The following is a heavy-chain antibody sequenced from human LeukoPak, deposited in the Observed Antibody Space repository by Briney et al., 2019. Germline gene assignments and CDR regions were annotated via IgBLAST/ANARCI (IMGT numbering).Heavy chain of an antibody. Sequence: GGSLRLSCAASGFTFSSYVIHWVRQAPGKGLEWVAVISYDGSRKYYADSVKGRFTISRDNSKNTLYLQMNSLRAEDTAVYYCAKPYYYDGSGSGVNHFDYWGQGTLVTVSS. D-gene: IGHD3-22*01. CDR3: AKPYYYDGSGSGVNHFDY. CDR1: GFTFSSYV. CDR2: ISYDGSRK. V-gene: IGHV3-30*18. J-gene: IGHJ4*02.